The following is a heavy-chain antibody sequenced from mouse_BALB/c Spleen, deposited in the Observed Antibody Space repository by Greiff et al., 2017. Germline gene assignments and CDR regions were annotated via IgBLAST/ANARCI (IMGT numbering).Heavy chain of an antibody. CDR3: ARGYGSSDRYFDY. Sequence: EVQLQESGPGLVKPSQSLSLTCTVTGYSITSDYAWNWIRQFPGNKLEWMGYISYSGSTSYNPSLKSRISITRDTSKNQCFLQLNSVTTEDTATYYCARGYGSSDRYFDYGGQGTTLTVSS. D-gene: IGHD1-1*01. J-gene: IGHJ2*01. CDR2: ISYSGST. CDR1: GYSITSDYA. V-gene: IGHV3-2*02.